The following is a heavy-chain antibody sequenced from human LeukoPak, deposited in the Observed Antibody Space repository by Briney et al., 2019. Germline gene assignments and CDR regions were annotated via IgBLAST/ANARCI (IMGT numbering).Heavy chain of an antibody. CDR3: ARGYSGYAKPFDP. D-gene: IGHD5-12*01. CDR1: GYTFTGYY. CDR2: INPNSGGT. Sequence: ASVKVSCKASGYTFTGYYMHWVRQAPGQGLERMGWINPNSGGTNYAQKFQGRVTMTRDTSISTAYMELSRLRSDDTAVYYCARGYSGYAKPFDPWGQGTLVTVSS. V-gene: IGHV1-2*02. J-gene: IGHJ5*02.